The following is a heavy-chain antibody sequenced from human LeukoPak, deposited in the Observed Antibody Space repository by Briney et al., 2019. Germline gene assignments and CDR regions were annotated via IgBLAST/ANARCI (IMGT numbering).Heavy chain of an antibody. Sequence: GWAVTLSCPASGFTFSSYAMSWVRQAPGKGREWVSAISGSGGSTYYPDSVKGRFTISRDNSKNTLYLQMNSLRAEDTAVYYCAKDIRGPLYYWGQGTLVTVSS. D-gene: IGHD1-26*01. CDR2: ISGSGGST. V-gene: IGHV3-23*01. CDR3: AKDIRGPLYY. CDR1: GFTFSSYA. J-gene: IGHJ4*02.